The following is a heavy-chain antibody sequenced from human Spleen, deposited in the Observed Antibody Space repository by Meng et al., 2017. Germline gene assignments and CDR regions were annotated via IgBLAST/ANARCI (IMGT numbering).Heavy chain of an antibody. CDR3: ARVGRYGYTSAWYDY. D-gene: IGHD6-19*01. CDR1: GFTFSNSA. J-gene: IGHJ4*02. CDR2: ISYDGTNK. Sequence: GGSLRLSCAASGFTFSNSAMSWVRQAPGKGLEWVAVISYDGTNKYYADSVKGRFTISSDNSKNTLYLQMDSLRLEDTAVYYCARVGRYGYTSAWYDYWGQGALVTVSS. V-gene: IGHV3-30*04.